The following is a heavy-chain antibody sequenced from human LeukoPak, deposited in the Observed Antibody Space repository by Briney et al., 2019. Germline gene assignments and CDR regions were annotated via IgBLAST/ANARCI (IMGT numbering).Heavy chain of an antibody. J-gene: IGHJ3*02. D-gene: IGHD5-24*01. CDR1: GGTFSSYA. Sequence: ASVKVSCKASGGTFSSYAISWVRQAPGQGLEWMGGIIPIFGTANYAQKFQGRVTITADESTSTAYMELSSLKSEDTAVYYCARVRDGYNDAYDIWGQGTMVTVSS. CDR2: IIPIFGTA. V-gene: IGHV1-69*13. CDR3: ARVRDGYNDAYDI.